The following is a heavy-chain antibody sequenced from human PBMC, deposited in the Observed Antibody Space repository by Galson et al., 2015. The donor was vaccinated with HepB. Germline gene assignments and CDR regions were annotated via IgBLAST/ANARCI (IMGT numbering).Heavy chain of an antibody. V-gene: IGHV3-11*06. D-gene: IGHD4-17*01. J-gene: IGHJ4*02. Sequence: SLRLSCAASGFTFSDYYMSWIRQAPGKGLEWLSYISSTGTYTNYADSVKGRFTISRDNAENSLYLQMNNLRAEDTAVYYCARVADADYGDHSHFDYWGQGTLVTVSS. CDR1: GFTFSDYY. CDR2: ISSTGTYT. CDR3: ARVADADYGDHSHFDY.